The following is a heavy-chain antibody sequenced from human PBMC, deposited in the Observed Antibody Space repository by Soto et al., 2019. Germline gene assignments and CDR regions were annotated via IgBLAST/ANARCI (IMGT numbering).Heavy chain of an antibody. CDR3: ARNFLSPDY. V-gene: IGHV3-7*01. CDR1: GFPLSSYW. Sequence: GGSLRLSCAASGFPLSSYWMNWVRQAPGKGLEWVANIKQDGSEKYYVDSAKGRFTISRDNAKNSLYLQMNSLRAEDTAVYYCARNFLSPDYWGQGTLVTVSS. J-gene: IGHJ4*02. CDR2: IKQDGSEK.